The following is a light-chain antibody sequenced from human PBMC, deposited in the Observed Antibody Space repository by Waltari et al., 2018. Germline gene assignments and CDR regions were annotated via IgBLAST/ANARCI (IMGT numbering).Light chain of an antibody. CDR2: DAS. CDR3: QQRSTWPLT. V-gene: IGKV3-11*01. Sequence: EIVLTQSPGTLYLSPGERATLSCRASQSVSRYLGWYQQKFGQPPRLLIYDASNRATGIPARFSGSGSETDFTLTISSLEPEDFAVYYCQQRSTWPLTFGGGTKVEIK. CDR1: QSVSRY. J-gene: IGKJ4*01.